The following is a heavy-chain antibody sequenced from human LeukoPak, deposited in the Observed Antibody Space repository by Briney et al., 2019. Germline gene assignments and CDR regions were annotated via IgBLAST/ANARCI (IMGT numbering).Heavy chain of an antibody. J-gene: IGHJ4*02. Sequence: SVKVSCTASGGTFSSYAISWVRQAPGQGLEWMGGIIPIFGTANYAQKFQGRVTITADESTSTAYMELSSLRSEDTAVYYCARNLKQQLVGYDYWGQGTLVTVSS. CDR1: GGTFSSYA. V-gene: IGHV1-69*01. CDR3: ARNLKQQLVGYDY. CDR2: IIPIFGTA. D-gene: IGHD6-13*01.